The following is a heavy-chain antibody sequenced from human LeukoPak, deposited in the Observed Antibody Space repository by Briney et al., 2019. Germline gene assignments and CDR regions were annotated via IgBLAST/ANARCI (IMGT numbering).Heavy chain of an antibody. Sequence: GGSLRLSCAASGCTLSSYTMNWVRQAPGKGLEWVSYMSTSGSISYTDSVKGRFTISRDSAKNSLYLQMNSLRDGDTAVYYCARMIDYNYGYAFDYWGQGTLVTVSS. V-gene: IGHV3-48*02. J-gene: IGHJ4*02. CDR3: ARMIDYNYGYAFDY. D-gene: IGHD5-18*01. CDR1: GCTLSSYT. CDR2: MSTSGSI.